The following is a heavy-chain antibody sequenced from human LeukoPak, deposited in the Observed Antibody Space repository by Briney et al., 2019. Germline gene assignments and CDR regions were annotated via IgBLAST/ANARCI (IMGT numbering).Heavy chain of an antibody. CDR3: ARVQVGVDAFDI. D-gene: IGHD1-1*01. Sequence: GGSLRLSCAASGFTFSSYGMHWVRQAPGKGLEWVAVISYDGSNKYYADSVKGRFTISRDNSKNTLYLQMNSLRAEDTAVYYCARVQVGVDAFDIWGQGTMVTVSS. CDR1: GFTFSSYG. V-gene: IGHV3-30*03. J-gene: IGHJ3*02. CDR2: ISYDGSNK.